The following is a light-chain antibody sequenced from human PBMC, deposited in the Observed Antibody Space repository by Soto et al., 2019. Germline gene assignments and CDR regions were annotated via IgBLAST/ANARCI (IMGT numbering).Light chain of an antibody. Sequence: EIVLTQSPGTLSLSPGERDTLSCRARQSVSRSYLAWYQQKPGQAPRLLIYGASSRATGIPDRFSGSVSGTDFTLTISRLEPGDFAVYYCQQNGRAPWTFGQGSKGDI. CDR3: QQNGRAPWT. J-gene: IGKJ1*01. CDR1: QSVSRSY. V-gene: IGKV3-20*01. CDR2: GAS.